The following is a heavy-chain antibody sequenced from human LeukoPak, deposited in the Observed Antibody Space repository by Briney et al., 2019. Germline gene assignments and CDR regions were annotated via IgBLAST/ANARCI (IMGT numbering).Heavy chain of an antibody. CDR2: ITSSSSTI. J-gene: IGHJ4*02. V-gene: IGHV3-48*01. D-gene: IGHD3-16*02. Sequence: GGSLRLSCAASGFTFSSYGMTWVRQVPGKGLEWVSYITSSSSTIYYADSVKGRFTISRDNDKNSLYLQMDGLRAEDTAVYYCARDSGRGGAIDYWGQGTLVAVSS. CDR3: ARDSGRGGAIDY. CDR1: GFTFSSYG.